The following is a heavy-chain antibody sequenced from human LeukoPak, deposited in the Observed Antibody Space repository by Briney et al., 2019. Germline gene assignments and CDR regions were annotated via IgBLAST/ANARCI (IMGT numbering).Heavy chain of an antibody. D-gene: IGHD5-24*01. CDR3: AKSREEIRGLDAFDI. Sequence: PSETLSLTCAVSGGSIKSNNWWSWVRQPPGKGLEWIGEIYHSGSTNYNPSLESRVTVSVDKSKNQFSLDLSSVTAADTAVYYCAKSREEIRGLDAFDIWGQGTMVTVSS. CDR2: IYHSGST. J-gene: IGHJ3*02. V-gene: IGHV4-4*02. CDR1: GGSIKSNNW.